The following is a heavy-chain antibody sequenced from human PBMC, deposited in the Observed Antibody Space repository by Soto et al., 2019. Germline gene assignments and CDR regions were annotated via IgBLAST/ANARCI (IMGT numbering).Heavy chain of an antibody. CDR3: ARSFKDGGMDV. CDR1: GFTFSSFG. V-gene: IGHV3-33*01. J-gene: IGHJ6*02. Sequence: PGGSLRLSCAASGFTFSSFGIHWVRQAPGKGLEWVAIIYYDGINKYYGDSVKGRFTISRDNSKNTLYLQMNSLRAEDTAVYFCARSFKDGGMDVWGQGTTVTVSS. CDR2: IYYDGINK.